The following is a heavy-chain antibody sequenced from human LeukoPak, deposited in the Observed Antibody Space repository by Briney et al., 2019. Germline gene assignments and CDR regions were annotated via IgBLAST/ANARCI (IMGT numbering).Heavy chain of an antibody. V-gene: IGHV3-74*01. CDR3: TRGNLAAGGAFDI. D-gene: IGHD6-13*01. Sequence: PGGSLRLSCAGSGFTFSSSWIHWVRQDPGKGLVWVSRIHREESSISHADSVKGRFTISRDNAKNTLYLQMNSLRAEDTAVYYCTRGNLAAGGAFDIWGQGTVVTVSS. CDR1: GFTFSSSW. CDR2: IHREESSI. J-gene: IGHJ3*02.